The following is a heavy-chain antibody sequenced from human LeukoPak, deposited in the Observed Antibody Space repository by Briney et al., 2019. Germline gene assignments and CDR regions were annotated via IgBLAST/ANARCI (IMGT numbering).Heavy chain of an antibody. CDR1: GGTFSSYA. CDR2: IIPIFGTA. J-gene: IGHJ4*02. D-gene: IGHD3-22*01. Sequence: SVKVSCKASGGTFSSYAISWVRQAPGQGLEWMGGIIPIFGTANYAQKFQGRVTITADKSTSTAYMELSSLRSEDTAVYYCASDSFYESGGYFYYWGQGTPVTVSS. CDR3: ASDSFYESGGYFYY. V-gene: IGHV1-69*06.